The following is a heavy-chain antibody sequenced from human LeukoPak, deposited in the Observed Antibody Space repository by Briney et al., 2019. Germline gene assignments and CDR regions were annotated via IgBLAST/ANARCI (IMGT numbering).Heavy chain of an antibody. Sequence: EASVKVSCKASGYTFTSYYMHWVRQAPGQGLEWTGIINPSGGSTSYAQKFQGRVTMTRDTSTSTVYMELSSLRSEDTAVYYCARERDYGGKSPLFGYWGQGTLVTVSS. D-gene: IGHD4-23*01. V-gene: IGHV1-46*01. CDR3: ARERDYGGKSPLFGY. CDR1: GYTFTSYY. CDR2: INPSGGST. J-gene: IGHJ4*02.